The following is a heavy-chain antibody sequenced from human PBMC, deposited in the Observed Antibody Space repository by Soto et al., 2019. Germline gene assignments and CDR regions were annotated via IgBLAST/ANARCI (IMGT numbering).Heavy chain of an antibody. Sequence: QVHLQESGPGLVEPSETLSLTCTVSGGSISGFLWCWIRQPPGKGLEWFGYIHSSGSSNYNPSLESRVTMSVDTSKNQFYLKLSSVTAADTAVYYCARYMRDAGTFYFDYWGQGTLVTASS. CDR2: IHSSGSS. CDR1: GGSISGFL. J-gene: IGHJ4*02. V-gene: IGHV4-59*13. D-gene: IGHD3-16*01. CDR3: ARYMRDAGTFYFDY.